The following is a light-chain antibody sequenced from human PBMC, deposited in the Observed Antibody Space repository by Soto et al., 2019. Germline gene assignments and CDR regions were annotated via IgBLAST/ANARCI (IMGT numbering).Light chain of an antibody. J-gene: IGKJ5*01. CDR3: QQYTGPPTT. CDR1: QSVSSSY. CDR2: GAS. V-gene: IGKV3-20*01. Sequence: EIVLTQSPGTLSLSPGERATLSCRASQSVSSSYLAWCQQRPGQAPRLLIYGASTRAAGIPDRFSGSGSGTDFTLTITRLEPEDSAVYFCQQYTGPPTTFGQGTRLE.